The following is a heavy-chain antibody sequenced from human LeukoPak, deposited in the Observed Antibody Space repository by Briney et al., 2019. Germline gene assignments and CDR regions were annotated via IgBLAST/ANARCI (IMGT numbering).Heavy chain of an antibody. J-gene: IGHJ4*02. CDR3: AREMSYYGSGTYNSFDY. CDR2: ISSSGSTI. D-gene: IGHD3-10*01. CDR1: GFTFDDYA. Sequence: GGSLRLSCAASGFTFDDYAIHWVRQVPGKGLEWVSYISSSGSTIYYADSVKGRFTISRDNAKNSLYLQMNSLRAEDTAVYYCAREMSYYGSGTYNSFDYWGQGTLVTVSS. V-gene: IGHV3-11*01.